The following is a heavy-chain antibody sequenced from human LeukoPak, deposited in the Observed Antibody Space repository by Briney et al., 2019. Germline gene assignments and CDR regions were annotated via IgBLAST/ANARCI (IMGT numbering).Heavy chain of an antibody. Sequence: GGSLRLSCAASGFTFYVYAMHWVRQAPGKGLEWVSLISGDGSSTYYADSVKGRFTISRDKSKNSLYQQMNSLRTEDAAFYYCAKDKGERGYSVHWGQGTMVTVSS. V-gene: IGHV3-43*02. CDR1: GFTFYVYA. J-gene: IGHJ4*02. D-gene: IGHD5/OR15-5a*01. CDR2: ISGDGSST. CDR3: AKDKGERGYSVH.